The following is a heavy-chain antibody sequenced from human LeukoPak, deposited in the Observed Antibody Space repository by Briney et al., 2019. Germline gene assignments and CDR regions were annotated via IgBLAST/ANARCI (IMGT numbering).Heavy chain of an antibody. CDR2: IIPIFGTA. D-gene: IGHD3-3*01. J-gene: IGHJ3*02. CDR3: ARRFDDFWSGYSLAFDI. Sequence: SVKVSCKASGGTFSSYAISWVRQAPGQGLEWMGGIIPIFGTANYAQKFQGRVTITTDESTSTAYMELSSLRSEDTAVYYCARRFDDFWSGYSLAFDIWGQGTMVTVSS. V-gene: IGHV1-69*05. CDR1: GGTFSSYA.